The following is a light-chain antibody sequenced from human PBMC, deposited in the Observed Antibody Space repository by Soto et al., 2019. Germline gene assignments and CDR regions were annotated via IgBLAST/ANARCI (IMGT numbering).Light chain of an antibody. J-gene: IGKJ1*01. CDR2: DAS. CDR1: QSVTSW. Sequence: DVQMTQSPSTLSASVGDRVTITCRASQSVTSWSAWYQQKPGKAPKVLIYDASSLESGVPSRFSGSGSGTEFTLTISSLHPDDFATYYCHHYNSYPGTFGQGTKVEIK. V-gene: IGKV1-5*01. CDR3: HHYNSYPGT.